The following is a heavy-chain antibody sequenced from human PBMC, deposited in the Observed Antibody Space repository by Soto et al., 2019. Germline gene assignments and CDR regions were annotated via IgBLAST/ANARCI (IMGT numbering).Heavy chain of an antibody. V-gene: IGHV3-30-3*01. CDR2: ISKDGSVI. CDR3: ARSRSGAVPDSLGF. D-gene: IGHD3-10*01. Sequence: GGSLRLSCAASGFSFSRFAIHWVRQAPGKGLEWVAVISKDGSVIYYADSVKGRFTISRDNSKSSLFLQVNSLTSEDTAVYHCARSRSGAVPDSLGFWGQGTLVTVSS. CDR1: GFSFSRFA. J-gene: IGHJ4*02.